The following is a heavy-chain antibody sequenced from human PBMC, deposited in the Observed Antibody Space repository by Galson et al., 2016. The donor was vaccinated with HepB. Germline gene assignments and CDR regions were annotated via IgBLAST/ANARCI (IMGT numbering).Heavy chain of an antibody. CDR3: AKQFGSGTYYLRTLDY. V-gene: IGHV3-30*18. D-gene: IGHD3-10*01. J-gene: IGHJ4*02. Sequence: SLRLSCAASGFTSSNFGFHWVRQAPGKGLEWVADITYDGNTQSYGESIKGRFTISRDSSKSTIFLQMSSLRAKDTATYYCAKQFGSGTYYLRTLDYWGQGTKVTVSS. CDR2: ITYDGNTQ. CDR1: GFTSSNFG.